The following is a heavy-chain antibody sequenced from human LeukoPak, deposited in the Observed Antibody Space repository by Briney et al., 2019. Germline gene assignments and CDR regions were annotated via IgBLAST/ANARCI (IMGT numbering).Heavy chain of an antibody. V-gene: IGHV4-30-2*01. CDR2: IYHSGST. J-gene: IGHJ4*02. CDR1: GGSISSGGYS. D-gene: IGHD3-22*01. CDR3: AHYNYYDSIDY. Sequence: TSQTLSLTCAVSGGSISSGGYSWSWIRQPPGKGLEWIGYIYHSGSTYYNPSLKSRVTISVDRSKNQFSLKLSSVTAADTAVYYCAHYNYYDSIDYWGQGTLVTVSS.